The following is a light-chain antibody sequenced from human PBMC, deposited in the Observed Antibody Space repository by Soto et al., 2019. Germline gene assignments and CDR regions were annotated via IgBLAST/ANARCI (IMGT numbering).Light chain of an antibody. CDR1: QSISSY. J-gene: IGKJ5*01. CDR2: AAS. Sequence: DIQLTQSPSSLSASVGDRVTITCRASQSISSYLNWYQQKPGKAPKLLIYAASSLQSGGPSRFSGSGSGTDFTLTISSLQPEDVATYYSQHTYITPNTFGQETRLEIK. CDR3: QHTYITPNT. V-gene: IGKV1-39*01.